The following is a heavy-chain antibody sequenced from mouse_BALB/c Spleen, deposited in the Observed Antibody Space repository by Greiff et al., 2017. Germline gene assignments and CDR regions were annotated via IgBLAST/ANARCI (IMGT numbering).Heavy chain of an antibody. D-gene: IGHD2-1*01. CDR3: ARCGNYGDSAWFAY. J-gene: IGHJ3*01. Sequence: EVQLQESGPGLVKPSQSLSLTCSVTGYSITSGYYWNWIRQFPGNKLEWMGYISYDGSNNYNPSLKNRISITRDTSKNQFFLKLNSVTTEDTATYYCARCGNYGDSAWFAYWGQGTLVTVSA. CDR1: GYSITSGYY. CDR2: ISYDGSN. V-gene: IGHV3-6*02.